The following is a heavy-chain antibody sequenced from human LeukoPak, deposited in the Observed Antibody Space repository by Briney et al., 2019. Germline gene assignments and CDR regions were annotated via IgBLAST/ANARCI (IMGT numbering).Heavy chain of an antibody. D-gene: IGHD3-16*02. CDR2: ISYDGSSE. V-gene: IGHV3-30*03. CDR3: ARSTFGGIIVIGDY. J-gene: IGHJ4*02. CDR1: GFIFSSHG. Sequence: GGSLRLSCAASGFIFSSHGMHWVRQAPGKGLEWVAVISYDGSSEYYADSVQGRFIISRDNSKNMLFLQMNSLRPEDTAVYYCARSTFGGIIVIGDYWGQGTLVTVS.